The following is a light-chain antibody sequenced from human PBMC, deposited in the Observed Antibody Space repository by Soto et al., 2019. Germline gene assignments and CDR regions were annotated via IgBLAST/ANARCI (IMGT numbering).Light chain of an antibody. CDR2: DAT. CDR1: SSDFGGYTY. CDR3: SSYTSTSTYV. V-gene: IGLV2-14*03. Sequence: PVLTQPASVSGSHGQSISISCTETSSDFGGYTYVSWYQQHPGKAPKLMIFDATSRPSGVSNRFSGSKSDNTASLTIAGLQAEDEADYYCSSYTSTSTYVFGTGTKVTVL. J-gene: IGLJ1*01.